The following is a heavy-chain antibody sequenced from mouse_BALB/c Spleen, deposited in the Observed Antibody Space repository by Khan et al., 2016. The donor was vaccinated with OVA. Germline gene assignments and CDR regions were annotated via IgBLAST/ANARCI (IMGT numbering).Heavy chain of an antibody. D-gene: IGHD1-1*01. CDR1: GFTFTSYG. CDR3: ATAYFYGNYVDY. CDR2: ISSDSNTI. V-gene: IGHV5-17*02. Sequence: EVQLVESGGGLVQSGGSRKLSCAASGFTFTSYGMHWIRQAPEKGLEWVAYISSDSNTIYYADTVKGRFTISRDNPKNTLFLQMTSLRSGDTAMYFCATAYFYGNYVDYWGQGTTLTVSS. J-gene: IGHJ2*01.